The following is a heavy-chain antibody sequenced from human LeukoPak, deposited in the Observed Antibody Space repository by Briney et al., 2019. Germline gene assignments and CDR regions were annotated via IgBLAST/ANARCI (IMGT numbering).Heavy chain of an antibody. CDR2: ISSNGGST. J-gene: IGHJ4*02. D-gene: IGHD3-16*01. V-gene: IGHV3-64*01. CDR1: GFTFSSYA. CDR3: ARDEPGGTGNFGY. Sequence: GGSLRLSCAASGFTFSSYAMHWVRQAPGKGLEYVSAISSNGGSTYYANSVKGRFTISRDNSKNTLYLQMGSLRAEDMAVYYCARDEPGGTGNFGYWGQGTLVTVSS.